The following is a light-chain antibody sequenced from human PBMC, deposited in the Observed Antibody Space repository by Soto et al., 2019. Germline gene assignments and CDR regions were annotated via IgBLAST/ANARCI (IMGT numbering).Light chain of an antibody. CDR1: SSDIGGYNY. J-gene: IGLJ3*02. CDR2: EVS. CDR3: SSYTNSDTWV. V-gene: IGLV2-14*01. Sequence: QSALTQPASVSGSPGQSITISCTGSSSDIGGYNYVSWYQQYPGKAPKLMIYEVSNRPSGISNRFSASKSGNTASLTISGLQAEDEPDYYCSSYTNSDTWVFGGGTKVTVL.